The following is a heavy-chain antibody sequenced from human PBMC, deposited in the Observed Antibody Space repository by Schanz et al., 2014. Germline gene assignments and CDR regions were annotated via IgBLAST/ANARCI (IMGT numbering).Heavy chain of an antibody. CDR3: ARLRGGGVIITT. V-gene: IGHV4-39*01. Sequence: QLQLQESGPGLVKASETLSLTCSVSGGSINSGGYRWGWIRQPPGKGLEWIGTMYSSGSTYYNPSHKRGVTIPADTSRTLFPLKVISVTAADTALYYCARLRGGGVIITTWGQGTLVTVSS. D-gene: IGHD3-10*01. CDR1: GGSINSGGYR. J-gene: IGHJ5*02. CDR2: MYSSGST.